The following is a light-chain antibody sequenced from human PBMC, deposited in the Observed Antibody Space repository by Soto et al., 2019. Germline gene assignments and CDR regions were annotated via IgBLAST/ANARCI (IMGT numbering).Light chain of an antibody. Sequence: EVVVTQSPGTLSLSPGERATLSCRASQSISSSYLAWYQQKPGQAPRLLIYAASSRATGIPDRFSGSESGTDFTLTISRLEPEDFAVYYCHQYGNAPWAFGQGTKVAIK. J-gene: IGKJ1*01. CDR1: QSISSSY. CDR3: HQYGNAPWA. CDR2: AAS. V-gene: IGKV3-20*01.